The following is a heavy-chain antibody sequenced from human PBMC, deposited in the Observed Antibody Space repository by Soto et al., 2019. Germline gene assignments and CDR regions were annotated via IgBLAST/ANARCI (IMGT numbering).Heavy chain of an antibody. CDR2: INHSGST. CDR1: GGSFSGYY. V-gene: IGHV4-34*01. D-gene: IGHD3-3*01. CDR3: ARAPPYYDFWSGYYTGIPIDY. J-gene: IGHJ4*02. Sequence: PSETLSLTCAVYGGSFSGYYWSWIRQPPGKGLEWIGEINHSGSTNYNPSLKSRVTISVDTSKNQFSLKLSSVTAADTAVYYCARAPPYYDFWSGYYTGIPIDYWGQGTLVTVSS.